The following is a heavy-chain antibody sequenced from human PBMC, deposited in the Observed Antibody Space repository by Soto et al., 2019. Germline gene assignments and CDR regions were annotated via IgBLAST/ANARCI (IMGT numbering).Heavy chain of an antibody. Sequence: ASVKVSCKASGYTFTGYSMHWVRQAPGQRLEWMGCINGDSDNRKYSQKFQDRVTITKDTSASTVYMEVRSLRSEDTAVYHCAGGEGRGSWLIDYWGQGTQVTVSS. V-gene: IGHV1-3*01. CDR1: GYTFTGYS. CDR2: INGDSDNR. D-gene: IGHD3-16*01. CDR3: AGGEGRGSWLIDY. J-gene: IGHJ4*02.